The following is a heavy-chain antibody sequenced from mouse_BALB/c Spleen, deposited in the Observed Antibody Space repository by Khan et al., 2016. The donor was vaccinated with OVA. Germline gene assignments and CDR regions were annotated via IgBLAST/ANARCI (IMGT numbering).Heavy chain of an antibody. V-gene: IGHV1-7*01. D-gene: IGHD1-1*01. J-gene: IGHJ2*01. CDR2: INPSTAYT. CDR3: ARRGLRWYFDY. Sequence: VQLQQSGAELAKPGASVKMSCKASGYTFINYWILWVKQRPGQGLEWIGYINPSTAYTEYNPNFKDKATLTADKSSRTAYMQLSSLTSEDSAIDYCARRGLRWYFDYWGQGTTLTVSS. CDR1: GYTFINYW.